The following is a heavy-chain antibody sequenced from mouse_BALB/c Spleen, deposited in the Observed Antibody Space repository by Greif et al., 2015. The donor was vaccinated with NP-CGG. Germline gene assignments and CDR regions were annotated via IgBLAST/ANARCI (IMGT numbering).Heavy chain of an antibody. Sequence: EVQLQQSGPELVKPGASVKMSCKASGYTFTDYYMDWVKQSHGESFEWIGRVNPYNGGTSYNQKFKGKATLTVDKSSSTAYMELSSLTSEDSAVYYCARSNYGSSLYFDYWGQGTTLTVSS. V-gene: IGHV1-19*01. D-gene: IGHD1-1*01. CDR3: ARSNYGSSLYFDY. CDR2: VNPYNGGT. CDR1: GYTFTDYY. J-gene: IGHJ2*01.